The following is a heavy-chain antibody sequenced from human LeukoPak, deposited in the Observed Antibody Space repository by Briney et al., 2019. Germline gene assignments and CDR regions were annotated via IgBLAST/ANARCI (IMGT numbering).Heavy chain of an antibody. CDR2: IYYSGST. Sequence: ETLSLXCTVSGGSISSSSYYWGWIRQPPGKGLEWIGSIYYSGSTYYNPSLKSRITISVDTSKNQFSLKLSSVTAAETDVYYXXRGTTVTKGGDFDYWGQGTLVTVSS. CDR3: XRGTTVTKGGDFDY. CDR1: GGSISSSSYY. D-gene: IGHD4-17*01. J-gene: IGHJ4*02. V-gene: IGHV4-39*07.